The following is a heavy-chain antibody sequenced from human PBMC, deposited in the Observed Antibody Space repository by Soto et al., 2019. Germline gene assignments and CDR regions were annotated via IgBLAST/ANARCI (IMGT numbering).Heavy chain of an antibody. CDR3: ARDHKGCYYYYGMEV. D-gene: IGHD6-19*01. V-gene: IGHV3-48*03. CDR1: VCTFSSYE. CDR2: ISSSGSTI. Sequence: PXGSLRLSCAASVCTFSSYEMNCVRHSPGKGLEWVSYISSSGSTIYYADSVKGRFTISRDNAKNSLYLQMNSLRAEDTAVYYCARDHKGCYYYYGMEVWGQGTTDNVSS. J-gene: IGHJ6*01.